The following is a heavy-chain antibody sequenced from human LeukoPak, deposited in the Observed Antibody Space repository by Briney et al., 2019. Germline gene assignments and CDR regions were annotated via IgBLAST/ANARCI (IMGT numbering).Heavy chain of an antibody. CDR1: RFTFSSYG. CDR2: IQYDGSNE. J-gene: IGHJ6*03. D-gene: IGHD2-8*01. CDR3: AKDRCSNGVGCYYYYMDV. V-gene: IGHV3-30*02. Sequence: GGSLRLSCAASRFTFSSYGMHWVRQAPGKGVEWVAYIQYDGSNEQYADPVKGRFSISRDSSKNILYLQMNSLRAEDTAVYYCAKDRCSNGVGCYYYYMDVWGKGTTVTISS.